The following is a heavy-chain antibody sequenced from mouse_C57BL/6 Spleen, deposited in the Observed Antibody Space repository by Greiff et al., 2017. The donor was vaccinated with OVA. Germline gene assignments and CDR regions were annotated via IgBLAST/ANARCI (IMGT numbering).Heavy chain of an antibody. D-gene: IGHD1-1*01. V-gene: IGHV1-82*01. J-gene: IGHJ4*01. Sequence: VKLQESGPELVKPGASVKISCKASGYAFSSSWMNWVKQRPGKGLEWIGRIYPGDGDTNYNGKFKGKATLTADKSSSTAYMQLSSLTSEDSAVYFCAREGYYYGSSPYYAMDYWGQGTSVTVSS. CDR2: IYPGDGDT. CDR3: AREGYYYGSSPYYAMDY. CDR1: GYAFSSSW.